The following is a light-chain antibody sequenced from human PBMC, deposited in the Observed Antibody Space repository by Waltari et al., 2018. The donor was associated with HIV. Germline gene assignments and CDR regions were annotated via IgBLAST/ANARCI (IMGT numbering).Light chain of an antibody. CDR1: RSDLGGYDY. V-gene: IGLV2-14*01. CDR2: GVS. CDR3: SAYTTYSPLAV. Sequence: QSALTQPASVSGSPGQSITISCTGPRSDLGGYDYVSWYQQHPGKAPKLLIYGVSSRPSGVSNRFSGSRSGNTASLTISGLQADDEAHYYCSAYTTYSPLAVFGGGTKLTVL. J-gene: IGLJ2*01.